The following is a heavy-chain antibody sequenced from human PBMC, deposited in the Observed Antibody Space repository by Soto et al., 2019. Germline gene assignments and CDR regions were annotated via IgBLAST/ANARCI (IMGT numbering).Heavy chain of an antibody. CDR2: IYYSGNT. Sequence: SETLSLTCTVSCGSLGSSSYYWGWIRQSPGKGLEWIGNIYYSGNTFYNPSLKSRVTISVDTSKNQFYLHLSSVTAADTAIFYCASIAAPGTTHFDFWGQGTLVTVSS. CDR3: ASIAAPGTTHFDF. D-gene: IGHD6-13*01. CDR1: CGSLGSSSYY. J-gene: IGHJ4*02. V-gene: IGHV4-39*01.